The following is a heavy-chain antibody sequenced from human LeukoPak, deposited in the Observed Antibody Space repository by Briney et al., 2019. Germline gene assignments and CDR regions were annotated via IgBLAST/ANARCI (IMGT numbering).Heavy chain of an antibody. CDR3: TTKPTVWGFDY. V-gene: IGHV3-15*01. CDR1: GFTSSNAW. Sequence: TGGSLRLSCAASGFTSSNAWMSWVRQAPGKGLERVGRIKSKTDGGTTDYAAPVKGRFTISRDDSKNTLYLQMNSLKTEDTAVYYCTTKPTVWGFDYWGQGTLVTVSS. J-gene: IGHJ4*02. D-gene: IGHD4-17*01. CDR2: IKSKTDGGTT.